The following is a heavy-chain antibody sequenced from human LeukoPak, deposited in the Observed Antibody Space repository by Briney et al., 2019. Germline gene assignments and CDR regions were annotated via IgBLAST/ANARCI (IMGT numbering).Heavy chain of an antibody. CDR1: GFTFSSYG. Sequence: PGGSLRLSCAASGFTFSSYGMSWVRQAPGKGLEWVAFIRDDGSNKYYADSVKDRFTISRDNSKNTLYLQMNSLRAEDTAVYYCARILSRGWGELGYWGQGSLVTVSS. CDR3: ARILSRGWGELGY. J-gene: IGHJ4*02. V-gene: IGHV3-30*02. D-gene: IGHD2-15*01. CDR2: IRDDGSNK.